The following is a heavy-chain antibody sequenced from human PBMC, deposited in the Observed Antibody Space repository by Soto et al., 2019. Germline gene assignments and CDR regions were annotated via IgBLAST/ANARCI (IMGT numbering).Heavy chain of an antibody. CDR1: GGSISSSSYY. V-gene: IGHV4-39*01. CDR3: AGTSWIMGA. Sequence: QLQLQESGPGLVKPSETLSLTCTVSGGSISSSSYYWGWIRHPPGKGLEWIGSIYYSGSTYYNPSLKGRVTISVDTSKNQFSLKLSYVTAADTAVYYCAGTSWIMGAWGQGTLVTVSS. D-gene: IGHD3-16*01. CDR2: IYYSGST. J-gene: IGHJ4*02.